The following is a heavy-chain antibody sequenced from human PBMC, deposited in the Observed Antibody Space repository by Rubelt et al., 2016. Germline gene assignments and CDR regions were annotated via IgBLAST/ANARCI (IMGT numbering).Heavy chain of an antibody. V-gene: IGHV3-33*01. CDR1: GFTFSSYG. CDR2: IWYDGSNK. J-gene: IGHJ4*02. D-gene: IGHD6-6*01. CDR3: ALAPRPPHY. Sequence: GFTFSSYGMHWVRQAPGKGLEWVAVIWYDGSNKYYADSVKGRFTISRDNSKNTLYLQMNSLRAEDTAVYYCALAPRPPHYWGQGTLVTVSS.